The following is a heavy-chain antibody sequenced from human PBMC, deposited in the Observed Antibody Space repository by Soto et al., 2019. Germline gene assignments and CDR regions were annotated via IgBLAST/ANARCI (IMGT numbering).Heavy chain of an antibody. CDR1: GFTFSSYA. Sequence: QVQLVESGGGVVQPGRSLRLSCAASGFTFSSYAMHWVRQAPGKGLEWVAVISYDGSNKYYADSVKGRFTISRDNSKNTLYLQMNSLRAEDTAVYYCARVKYSYGYGRVAFCYFDYWGQGTLVTVSS. D-gene: IGHD5-18*01. V-gene: IGHV3-30-3*01. CDR2: ISYDGSNK. CDR3: ARVKYSYGYGRVAFCYFDY. J-gene: IGHJ4*02.